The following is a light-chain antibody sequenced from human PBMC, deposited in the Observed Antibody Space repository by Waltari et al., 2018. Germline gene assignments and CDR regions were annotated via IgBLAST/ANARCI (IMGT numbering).Light chain of an antibody. CDR1: SRALGAYNF. J-gene: IGLJ1*01. CDR3: SSYTTGSTRYV. V-gene: IGLV2-14*03. CDR2: DVN. Sequence: QSALTQPASVSGSPGPSIPIPCPGTSRALGAYNFVSWYQKHPGKAPKVMIYDVNNRPSGVSSRFSGSKSGNTASLTISGLQAEDEADYYCSSYTTGSTRYVFGSGTKVTVL.